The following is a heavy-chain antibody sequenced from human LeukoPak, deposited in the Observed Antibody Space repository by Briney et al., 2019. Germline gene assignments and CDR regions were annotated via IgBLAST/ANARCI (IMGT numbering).Heavy chain of an antibody. CDR2: IIPIFGTA. D-gene: IGHD3-10*01. J-gene: IGHJ6*02. V-gene: IGHV1-69*13. CDR3: ASGALLWFGSYYYYGMDV. Sequence: SVKVSCKASGGTFSSYAISWVRQAPGQGLEWMGGIIPIFGTANYAQKFQDRVTITADESTSTAYMELSSLRSEDTAVYYCASGALLWFGSYYYYGMDVWGQGTTVTVSS. CDR1: GGTFSSYA.